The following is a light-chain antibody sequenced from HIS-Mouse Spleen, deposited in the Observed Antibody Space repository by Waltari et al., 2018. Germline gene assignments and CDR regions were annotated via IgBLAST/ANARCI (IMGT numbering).Light chain of an antibody. CDR2: EVS. J-gene: IGLJ3*02. CDR1: SSDVGGYNY. V-gene: IGLV2-14*01. CDR3: SSYTSSSTV. Sequence: QSALTQPASVSGSPGQSITISCTGTSSDVGGYNYVSWYQQHPGKAPKLMIYEVSNRPSWVSNRFSGSKSGNTASLTISGLQAEDEADYYCSSYTSSSTVFGGGTKLTVL.